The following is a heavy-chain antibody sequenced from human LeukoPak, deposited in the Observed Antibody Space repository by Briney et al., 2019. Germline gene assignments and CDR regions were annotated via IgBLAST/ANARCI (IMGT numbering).Heavy chain of an antibody. CDR2: IYPGDSDT. D-gene: IGHD4-23*01. V-gene: IGHV5-51*01. J-gene: IGHJ3*02. CDR3: ARRTAVGAFDI. CDR1: GNSFTSYW. Sequence: GESLRISCKCSGNSFTSYWIGWVRQMPEKGLEWMGIIYPGDSDTRYSPSFQGQVTISADKSISTAYLQWSSLKASDTAMYYCARRTAVGAFDIWGQGTMVTVSS.